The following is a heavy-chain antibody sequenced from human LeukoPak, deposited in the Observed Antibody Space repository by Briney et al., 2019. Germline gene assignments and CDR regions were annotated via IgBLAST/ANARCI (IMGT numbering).Heavy chain of an antibody. CDR2: IYSSGTT. D-gene: IGHD6-25*01. V-gene: IGHV4-4*07. Sequence: PSETLSLTCNVSGGPISNYYWTWIRQPAGKGLELIGRIYSSGTTTYNPSLKSRVAMSVDTSRNQFSLKLSSVTAADTAVYYCARVSPIAAAGSSYYYAMDVWGQGTTVTVSS. CDR3: ARVSPIAAAGSSYYYAMDV. J-gene: IGHJ6*02. CDR1: GGPISNYY.